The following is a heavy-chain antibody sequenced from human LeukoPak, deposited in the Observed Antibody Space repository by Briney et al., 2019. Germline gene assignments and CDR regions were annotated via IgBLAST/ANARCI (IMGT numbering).Heavy chain of an antibody. Sequence: GGSLRLSCAASGFTFSSYWMSWVRQAPGKGLEWVGRIKSKTGGGTTDYAAPVKGRFTISRDDSKNTLYLQMNSLKTEDTAVYYCTTSYGGFFDYWGQGTLVTVSS. CDR1: GFTFSSYW. J-gene: IGHJ4*02. V-gene: IGHV3-15*01. D-gene: IGHD4-23*01. CDR2: IKSKTGGGTT. CDR3: TTSYGGFFDY.